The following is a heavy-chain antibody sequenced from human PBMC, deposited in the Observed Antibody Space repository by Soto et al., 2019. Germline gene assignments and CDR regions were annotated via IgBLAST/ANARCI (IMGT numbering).Heavy chain of an antibody. CDR2: IIPSFDLP. Sequence: GASVKVSCKVSGGTFSTYAFTWVRQAPGQGLEWMGRIIPSFDLPNYAQKLRGRVTIVADTSTTTVYMELNSRTSDDTALYYCARVQCTGGSCYTLGALDIWGQGTMVTVSS. CDR1: GGTFSTYA. CDR3: ARVQCTGGSCYTLGALDI. J-gene: IGHJ3*02. D-gene: IGHD2-15*01. V-gene: IGHV1-69*04.